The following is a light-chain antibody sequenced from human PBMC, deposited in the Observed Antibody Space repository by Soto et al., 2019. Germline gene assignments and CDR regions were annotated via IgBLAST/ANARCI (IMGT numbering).Light chain of an antibody. Sequence: DIQMTQSPSTLSASVGDRVTITCRASQSISSWLAWYQQKPGKAPKLQIYKASSLESGVPSRFSGSGSGTEFTLTISSLQPDDFATYYCQQYNSYSPMWTFGQGTKVEIK. CDR1: QSISSW. J-gene: IGKJ1*01. CDR3: QQYNSYSPMWT. V-gene: IGKV1-5*03. CDR2: KAS.